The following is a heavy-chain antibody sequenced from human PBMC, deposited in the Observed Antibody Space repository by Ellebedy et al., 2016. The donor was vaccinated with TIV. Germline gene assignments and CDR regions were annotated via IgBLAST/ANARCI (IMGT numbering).Heavy chain of an antibody. Sequence: MPSETLSLTCSVSGGSIRGHYWSWIRQPPEKGLEWMGYSYYTGSTNYNNFLKSRVTMSVDSSKNQFYVTFTSVPAADTAVYFCARQRTYWGGFDLWGQGAPVAVSS. J-gene: IGHJ4*02. CDR2: SYYTGST. CDR3: ARQRTYWGGFDL. CDR1: GGSIRGHY. D-gene: IGHD7-27*01. V-gene: IGHV4-59*08.